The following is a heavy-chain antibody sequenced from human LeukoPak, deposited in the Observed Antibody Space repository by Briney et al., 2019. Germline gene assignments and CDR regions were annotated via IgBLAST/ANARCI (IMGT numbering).Heavy chain of an antibody. CDR3: ARDPVEWELLLDY. CDR1: GFTFSSYW. J-gene: IGHJ4*02. V-gene: IGHV3-7*01. Sequence: GGSLRLSCAASGFTFSSYWMGWVRQAPGKRLEWVANMNIDGSEKYYADSAKGRFTISRDNARNSVYLQMNNLRVEDTAVYYCARDPVEWELLLDYWGQGTPVTVSS. D-gene: IGHD1-26*01. CDR2: MNIDGSEK.